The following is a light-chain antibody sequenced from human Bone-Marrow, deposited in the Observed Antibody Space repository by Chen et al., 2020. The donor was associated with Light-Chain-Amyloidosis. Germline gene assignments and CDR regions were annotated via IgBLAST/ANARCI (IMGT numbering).Light chain of an antibody. CDR1: SGSVSTSPN. V-gene: IGLV8-61*01. CDR2: NTN. J-gene: IGLJ1*01. Sequence: QIVVTQEPSFSVSPGGTITLTCGLNSGSVSTSPNPSWIQQTPGQTPRTLIYNTNTRSSGVTPRFSGGMIGDKAALTITGAQADDEASYYCLLYMSSGISVFGAGTTVTVL. CDR3: LLYMSSGISV.